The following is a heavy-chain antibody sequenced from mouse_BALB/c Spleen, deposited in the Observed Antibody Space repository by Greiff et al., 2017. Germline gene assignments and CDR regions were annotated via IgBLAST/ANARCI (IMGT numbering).Heavy chain of an antibody. V-gene: IGHV4-2*02. Sequence: EVMLVESGGGLVQPGGSLNLSCAASGFDFSRYWMSWARQAPGKGQEWIGEINPGSSTINYTPSLKDKFIISRDNAKNTLYLQMSKVRSEDTALYYCARGSNYGYYYAMDYWGQGTSVTVSS. J-gene: IGHJ4*01. CDR2: INPGSSTI. CDR1: GFDFSRYW. CDR3: ARGSNYGYYYAMDY. D-gene: IGHD2-5*01.